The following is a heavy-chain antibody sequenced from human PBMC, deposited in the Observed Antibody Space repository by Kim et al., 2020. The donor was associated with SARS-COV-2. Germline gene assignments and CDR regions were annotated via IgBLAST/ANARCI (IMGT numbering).Heavy chain of an antibody. CDR1: GFTFSSYG. CDR2: ISYDGSNK. CDR3: AKDGPGSSSPFTYYYYGMDV. J-gene: IGHJ6*02. Sequence: GGSLRLSCAASGFTFSSYGMHWVRQAPGKGLEWVAVISYDGSNKYYADSVKGRFTISRDNSKNTLYLQMNSLRAEDTAVYYCAKDGPGSSSPFTYYYYGMDVWGQGTTVTVSS. D-gene: IGHD6-6*01. V-gene: IGHV3-30*18.